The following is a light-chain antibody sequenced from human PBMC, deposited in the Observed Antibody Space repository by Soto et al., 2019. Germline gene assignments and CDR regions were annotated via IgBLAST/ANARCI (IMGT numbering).Light chain of an antibody. J-gene: IGKJ3*01. CDR1: EAISIY. Sequence: DTQMTQSPYSLSASVGDRVTISCRASEAISIYLAWYQQKPGKVPNLLIYGASTLQSGVPSRFSGSGSGTDFTLTISSLQPGDDAPYYCQKYNNDPFTFGPGTKVEIK. V-gene: IGKV1-27*01. CDR3: QKYNNDPFT. CDR2: GAS.